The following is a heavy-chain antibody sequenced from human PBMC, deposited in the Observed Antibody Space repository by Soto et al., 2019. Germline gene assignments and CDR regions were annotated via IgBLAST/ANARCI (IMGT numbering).Heavy chain of an antibody. CDR1: GGSISSSNW. CDR3: ARGGDYYYYGMDV. D-gene: IGHD6-25*01. Sequence: SETLSLTCAVSGGSISSSNWWSWVRQPPGKGLEWIGEIYHSGSTNYNPSLKSRVTISVDKSKNQFSLKLSSVTAADTAVYYCARGGDYYYYGMDVWGHGTTVTVSS. CDR2: IYHSGST. J-gene: IGHJ6*02. V-gene: IGHV4-4*02.